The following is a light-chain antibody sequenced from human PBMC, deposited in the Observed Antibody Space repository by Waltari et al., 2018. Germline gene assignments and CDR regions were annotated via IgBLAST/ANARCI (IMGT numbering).Light chain of an antibody. CDR2: QHS. Sequence: SYELTQPPSVSVSPGQTASITCSGDKLGDRYVSWYQQKPGQSPVLVIYQHSKRPSRITERFSGSNSGNTATLTISGTQAMDEAEYYCQAWDTKVFGGGTKLTVL. CDR1: KLGDRY. CDR3: QAWDTKV. J-gene: IGLJ2*01. V-gene: IGLV3-1*01.